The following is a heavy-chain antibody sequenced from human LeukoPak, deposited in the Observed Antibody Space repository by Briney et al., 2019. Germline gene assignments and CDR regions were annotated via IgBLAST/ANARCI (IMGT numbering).Heavy chain of an antibody. CDR1: GGTFSSYA. V-gene: IGHV1-69*05. J-gene: IGHJ3*02. CDR2: IIPIFGTA. Sequence: SVKVSCKASGGTFSSYAISWVRQAPGQGLEWMGRIIPIFGTANYAQKFQGRVTITTDESTSTAYMELSSLRSEDTAVYYCAGDTAMVIRAFDIWGQGTMVTVSS. CDR3: AGDTAMVIRAFDI. D-gene: IGHD5-18*01.